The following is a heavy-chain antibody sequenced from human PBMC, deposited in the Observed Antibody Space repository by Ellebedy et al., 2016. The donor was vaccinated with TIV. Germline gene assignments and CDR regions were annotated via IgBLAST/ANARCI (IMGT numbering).Heavy chain of an antibody. CDR1: GGTFSSYA. V-gene: IGHV1-69*06. D-gene: IGHD2-15*01. CDR3: ARDQYCSGGSCYGTDY. J-gene: IGHJ4*02. Sequence: SVKVSXXASGGTFSSYAISWVRQAPGLGLEWMGGIIPIFGTANYAQKFQGRVTITADKSTSTAYMELSSLRSEDTAVYYCARDQYCSGGSCYGTDYWGQGTLVTVSS. CDR2: IIPIFGTA.